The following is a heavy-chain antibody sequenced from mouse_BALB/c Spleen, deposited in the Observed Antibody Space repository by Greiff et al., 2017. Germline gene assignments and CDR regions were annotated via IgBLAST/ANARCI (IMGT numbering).Heavy chain of an antibody. D-gene: IGHD2-3*01. V-gene: IGHV3-6*02. CDR2: ISYDGSN. J-gene: IGHJ3*01. CDR1: GYSITSGYY. CDR3: ASRGYYPAWFAY. Sequence: DVQLQESGPGLVKPSQSLSLTCSVTGYSITSGYYWNWIRQFPGNKLEWMGYISYDGSNNYNPSLKNRISITRDTSKNQFFLKLNSVTTEDTATYYCASRGYYPAWFAYWGQGTLVTVSA.